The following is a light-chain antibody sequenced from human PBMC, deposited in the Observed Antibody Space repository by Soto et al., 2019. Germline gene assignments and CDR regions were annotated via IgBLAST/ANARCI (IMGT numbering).Light chain of an antibody. V-gene: IGKV1-27*01. J-gene: IGKJ1*01. CDR1: QGISND. CDR2: AAS. CDR3: QKYNSAPWT. Sequence: DIQMTQSPSSLSASVGDRVTITCRASQGISNDLAWYQQKPGKVPKLLIYAASTLQSGVPSRFIGSGYGTDFTLTISSLQPEDVATFYCQKYNSAPWTFGQGTKMEIK.